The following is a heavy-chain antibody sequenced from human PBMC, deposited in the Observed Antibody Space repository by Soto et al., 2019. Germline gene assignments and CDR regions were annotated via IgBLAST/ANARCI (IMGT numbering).Heavy chain of an antibody. Sequence: SETLSLTCAVSGGSISSGGYYWSWIRQHPGKGLEWIGYIYYSGSTYYNPSLKSRVTISVDTSKNQFSLKLSSVTAADTAVYYCARGSRDCSGGSCYLGGNWFDPWGQGTLVTVSS. CDR2: IYYSGST. V-gene: IGHV4-31*11. D-gene: IGHD2-15*01. CDR1: GGSISSGGYY. J-gene: IGHJ5*02. CDR3: ARGSRDCSGGSCYLGGNWFDP.